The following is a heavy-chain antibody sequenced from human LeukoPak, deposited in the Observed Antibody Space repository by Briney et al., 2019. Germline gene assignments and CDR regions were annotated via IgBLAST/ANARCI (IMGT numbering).Heavy chain of an antibody. J-gene: IGHJ4*02. Sequence: GGSLRLSCAASGFTVSSNYMSWVRQAPGKGLEWVSVIYSGGSTYYADSVKGRFTTSRDNSKNTLYLQMNSLRAEDTAVYYCARDSLWFGELLYFDYWGQGTLVTVSS. CDR1: GFTVSSNY. CDR3: ARDSLWFGELLYFDY. CDR2: IYSGGST. V-gene: IGHV3-66*02. D-gene: IGHD3-10*01.